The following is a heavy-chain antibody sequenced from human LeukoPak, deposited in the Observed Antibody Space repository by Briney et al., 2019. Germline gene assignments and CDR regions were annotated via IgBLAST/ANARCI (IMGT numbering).Heavy chain of an antibody. V-gene: IGHV4-59*01. Sequence: SETLSLTCTVSGGSISSYYWSWIRQPPGKGLEWIGYISYSGSTNYSPSLKSRVTISVDTSKNQFSLKLSSVTAADTAVYYCARDSWNYFDYWGQGTLVTVSS. CDR3: ARDSWNYFDY. CDR2: ISYSGST. CDR1: GGSISSYY. J-gene: IGHJ4*02. D-gene: IGHD1-1*01.